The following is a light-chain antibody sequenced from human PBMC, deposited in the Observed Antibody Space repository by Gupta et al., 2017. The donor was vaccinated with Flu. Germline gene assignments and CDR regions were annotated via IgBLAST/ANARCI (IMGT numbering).Light chain of an antibody. CDR2: DVT. V-gene: IGLV2-14*03. CDR1: SSDIGKYKY. CDR3: TSYSGSGTLYV. Sequence: QYVLTQPASVSGSPGQSITISCTGTSSDIGKYKYVSWYQQYPGKAPKLIIYDVTNRPSGVSYRFSGSKSGNTASLTISGLQTDDEADYYCTSYSGSGTLYVFGTGTTVTV. J-gene: IGLJ1*01.